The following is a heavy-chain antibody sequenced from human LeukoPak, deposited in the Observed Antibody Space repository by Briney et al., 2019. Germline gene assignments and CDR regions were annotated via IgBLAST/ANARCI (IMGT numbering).Heavy chain of an antibody. CDR2: IYYSGST. J-gene: IGHJ6*03. V-gene: IGHV4-31*03. D-gene: IGHD2-8*01. Sequence: SETLSLTCTVSGGSISSGGYYWSWIRQHPGKGLEWIGYIYYSGSTYYKPSLKSRVTISVDTSKNQFSLKLTSVTAADTAVYYCARMVFSYYMDVWGKGTTVTVSS. CDR1: GGSISSGGYY. CDR3: ARMVFSYYMDV.